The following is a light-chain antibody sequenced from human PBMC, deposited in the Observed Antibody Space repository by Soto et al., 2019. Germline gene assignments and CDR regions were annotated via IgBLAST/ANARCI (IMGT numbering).Light chain of an antibody. CDR3: LQDYNYPLA. Sequence: AIQMTQSPSSLSASVGDRVTITCRPSRGIMNDLAWYQQKPGKAPKVLIYAASSLQSGVPLRFSGSGSGTDFTLTISSLEPEDFATYYCLQDYNYPLAFGQGTKVEIK. CDR2: AAS. V-gene: IGKV1-6*01. J-gene: IGKJ1*01. CDR1: RGIMND.